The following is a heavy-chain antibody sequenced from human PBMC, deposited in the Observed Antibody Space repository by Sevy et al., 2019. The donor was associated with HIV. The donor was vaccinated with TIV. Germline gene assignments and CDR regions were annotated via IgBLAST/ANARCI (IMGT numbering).Heavy chain of an antibody. V-gene: IGHV1-2*02. D-gene: IGHD4-17*01. CDR1: GYIFSDYY. Sequence: ASVKVSGKASGYIFSDYYIHWVRQAPGQGLEWMACINSDSGVTNYAQRFQGEVTVTRDTSLRTAYLELTNLKSNDTAIYYCARLTTQPTSDLYGLDVWGQGTTVTVSS. CDR3: ARLTTQPTSDLYGLDV. J-gene: IGHJ6*02. CDR2: INSDSGVT.